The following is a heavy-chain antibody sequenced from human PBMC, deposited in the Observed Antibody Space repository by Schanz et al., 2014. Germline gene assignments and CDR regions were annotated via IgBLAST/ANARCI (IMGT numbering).Heavy chain of an antibody. D-gene: IGHD3-16*01. CDR1: GFTFSNFA. CDR2: TSTDGTKT. J-gene: IGHJ3*01. V-gene: IGHV3-30*04. CDR3: TRDRGALINHNDALDL. Sequence: QVQLVESGGGVVQPGRSLRLSCAASGFTFSNFAIHWVRQAPGKGLEKVAVTSTDGTKTYYAASVRGRFTISRDNSKNTVYLQMNSLRSEDTAVYYCTRDRGALINHNDALDLWGQGTMVSVSS.